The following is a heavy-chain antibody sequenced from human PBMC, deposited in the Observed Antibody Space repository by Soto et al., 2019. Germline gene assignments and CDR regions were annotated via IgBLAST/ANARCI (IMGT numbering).Heavy chain of an antibody. D-gene: IGHD4-17*01. Sequence: EVQLVESGGGLVQPGGSLSLSCAASGFTFSSYSMNWVRQAPGKGMEWISYISSSTSTTYNADSVKGRFTISSDNANNSLFLQTNTRRAEDTAVYYFARDAYGDYLFYYWAHGTLVIVSS. CDR3: ARDAYGDYLFYY. V-gene: IGHV3-48*01. CDR2: ISSSTSTT. CDR1: GFTFSSYS. J-gene: IGHJ4*01.